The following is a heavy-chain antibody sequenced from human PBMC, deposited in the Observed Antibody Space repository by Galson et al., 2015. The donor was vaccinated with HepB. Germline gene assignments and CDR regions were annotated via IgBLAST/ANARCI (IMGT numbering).Heavy chain of an antibody. Sequence: SVKVSCKASGGTFSSYAISWVRQAPGQGLEWMGGIIPIFGTANYAQKFQGRVTITADESTSTAYMELSSLRSEDTAVYYCASHYYDSSGYYYWGQGTLVTVSS. CDR3: ASHYYDSSGYYY. CDR2: IIPIFGTA. J-gene: IGHJ4*02. D-gene: IGHD3-22*01. CDR1: GGTFSSYA. V-gene: IGHV1-69*13.